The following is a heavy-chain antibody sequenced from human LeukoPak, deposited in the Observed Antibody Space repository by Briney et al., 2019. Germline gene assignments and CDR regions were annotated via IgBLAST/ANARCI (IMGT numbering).Heavy chain of an antibody. CDR1: GASISSYY. V-gene: IGHV4-4*07. D-gene: IGHD2-2*01. J-gene: IGHJ4*02. CDR2: IYTSGST. CDR3: ARLSADSSSSRGFDY. Sequence: SETLSLTCTVSGASISSYYWTWLRQPAGKGLEWIGRIYTSGSTSYNPSLKSRVAMSVDTSKNQFSLKLSSVTAADTAVYYCARLSADSSSSRGFDYWGQGSLVTVSS.